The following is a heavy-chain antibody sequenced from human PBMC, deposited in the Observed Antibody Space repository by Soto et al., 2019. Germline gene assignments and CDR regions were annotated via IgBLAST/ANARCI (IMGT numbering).Heavy chain of an antibody. CDR2: IYYSGSP. Sequence: SETLSLTCTVSGGSISSSSYYWGWIRQPPGKGLEWIGSIYYSGSPYYNPSLKSRVTISVDTSKNQFSLKLSSVTAADTAVYYCARRVARIAAAGNYFDYWGQGTLVTVSS. D-gene: IGHD6-13*01. V-gene: IGHV4-39*01. CDR1: GGSISSSSYY. J-gene: IGHJ4*02. CDR3: ARRVARIAAAGNYFDY.